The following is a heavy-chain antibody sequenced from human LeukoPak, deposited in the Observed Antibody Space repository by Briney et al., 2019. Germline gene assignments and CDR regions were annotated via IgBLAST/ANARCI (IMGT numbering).Heavy chain of an antibody. J-gene: IGHJ4*02. Sequence: GGSLRLSCAASGFTFSSYSMNWVRQAPGKGLEWVSYISSSSSTIYYADSVKGRFTISRDNAKNSLYLQMNSLRAEDTAVYYCAREERGSYLVYWGQGTLVTVSS. CDR2: ISSSSSTI. D-gene: IGHD1-26*01. V-gene: IGHV3-48*01. CDR1: GFTFSSYS. CDR3: AREERGSYLVY.